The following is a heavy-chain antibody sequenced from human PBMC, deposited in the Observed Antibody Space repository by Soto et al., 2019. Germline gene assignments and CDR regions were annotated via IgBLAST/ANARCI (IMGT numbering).Heavy chain of an antibody. CDR3: ARTGYSYGLNYGMDV. V-gene: IGHV4-39*01. D-gene: IGHD5-18*01. J-gene: IGHJ6*02. CDR1: GGSISSSSYY. Sequence: TSETLSLTCTVSGGSISSSSYYWGWIRQPPGKGLEWIGSIYYSGSTYYNPSLKSRVTISVDTSKNQFSLKLSSVTAADTAVYYCARTGYSYGLNYGMDVWGQGTTVTVSS. CDR2: IYYSGST.